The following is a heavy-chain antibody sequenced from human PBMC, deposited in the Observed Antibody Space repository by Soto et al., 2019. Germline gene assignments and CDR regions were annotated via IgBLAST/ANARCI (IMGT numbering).Heavy chain of an antibody. D-gene: IGHD6-13*01. V-gene: IGHV1-69*08. CDR3: ARDLERSSWYFDY. CDR1: GGTFSSYT. J-gene: IGHJ4*02. CDR2: IIPILGIA. Sequence: QVQLVQSGAEVKKPGSSVKVSCKASGGTFSSYTISWVRQAPGQGLEWMGRIIPILGIANYAQKFQGRVTITADKSTSTAYMELSSLRSEDTAVYYCARDLERSSWYFDYWGQGTLVTVSS.